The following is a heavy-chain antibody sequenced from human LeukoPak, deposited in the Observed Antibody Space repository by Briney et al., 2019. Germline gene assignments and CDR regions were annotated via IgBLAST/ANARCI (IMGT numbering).Heavy chain of an antibody. D-gene: IGHD3-9*01. CDR2: IIPIFGTA. Sequence: ASVKVSCRASGGTFSSYAISWVRQAPGQGLEWMGGIIPIFGTANYAQKFQGRVTITTDESTSTAYTELSSLRSEDTAVYYCARVRVLRYFDWLAPFDYWGQGTLVTVSS. J-gene: IGHJ4*02. CDR3: ARVRVLRYFDWLAPFDY. V-gene: IGHV1-69*05. CDR1: GGTFSSYA.